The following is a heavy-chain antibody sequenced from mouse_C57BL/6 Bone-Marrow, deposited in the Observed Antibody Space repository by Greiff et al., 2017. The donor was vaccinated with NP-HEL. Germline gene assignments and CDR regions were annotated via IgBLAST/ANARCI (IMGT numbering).Heavy chain of an antibody. V-gene: IGHV1-81*01. CDR1: GYTFTSYG. CDR3: APSTVVATVDY. J-gene: IGHJ2*01. Sequence: QVQLKQSGAELARPGASVKLSCKASGYTFTSYGISWVKQRTGQGLEWIGEIYPRSGNTYYNEKFKGKATLTADKSSSTAYMELRSLTSEDSAVYFCAPSTVVATVDYWSQGTTLTVSS. CDR2: IYPRSGNT. D-gene: IGHD1-1*01.